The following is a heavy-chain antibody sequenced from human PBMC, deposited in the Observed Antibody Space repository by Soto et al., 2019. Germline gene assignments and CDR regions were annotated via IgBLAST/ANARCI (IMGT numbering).Heavy chain of an antibody. V-gene: IGHV3-23*01. CDR1: EFPISSYS. CDR3: ARSPSRYLEY. J-gene: IGHJ4*02. CDR2: ISAGGDPT. Sequence: GGFPSLSSATSEFPISSYSRNSIRHTPGKGLEWLSIISAGGDPTYYAGSVKARFTISRDDSKNTLYLQMNSLRADDTAIYYCARSPSRYLEYWGQGTLVTVSS.